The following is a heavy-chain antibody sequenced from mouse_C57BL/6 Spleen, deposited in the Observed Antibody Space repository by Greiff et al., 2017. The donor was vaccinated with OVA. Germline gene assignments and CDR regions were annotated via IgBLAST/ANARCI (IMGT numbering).Heavy chain of an antibody. CDR3: ARALYGNSFAY. J-gene: IGHJ3*01. CDR2: IYPGSGST. CDR1: GYTFTSYW. V-gene: IGHV1-55*01. D-gene: IGHD2-10*02. Sequence: QVQLKQSGAELVKPGASVKMSCKASGYTFTSYWITWVKQRPGQGLEWIGDIYPGSGSTNYNEKFKSKATLTVDTSSSTAYMQLSSLTSEDSAVYYCARALYGNSFAYWGQGTLVTVSA.